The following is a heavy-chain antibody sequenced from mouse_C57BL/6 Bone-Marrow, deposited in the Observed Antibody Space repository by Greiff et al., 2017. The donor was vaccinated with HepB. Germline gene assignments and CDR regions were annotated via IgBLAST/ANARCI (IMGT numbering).Heavy chain of an antibody. CDR1: GFSLPSYG. V-gene: IGHV2-4*01. D-gene: IGHD1-1*01. J-gene: IGHJ1*03. CDR2: LWSGGST. Sequence: VQLQQSGPGLVQPSQSLSITCTVSGFSLPSYGVHWVRQPPGKGLEWLGVLWSGGSTYYTAAFISRLSISKDNSKSQVFFKMNSLQADDTAIYYWAKKAYGSSYWYFDVWGTGTTVTVSS. CDR3: AKKAYGSSYWYFDV.